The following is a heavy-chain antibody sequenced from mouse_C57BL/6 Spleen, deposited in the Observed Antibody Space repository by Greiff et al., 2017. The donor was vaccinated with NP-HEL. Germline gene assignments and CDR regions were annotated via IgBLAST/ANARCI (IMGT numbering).Heavy chain of an antibody. CDR3: ASIYDGPFDY. V-gene: IGHV1-26*01. CDR1: GYTFTDYY. D-gene: IGHD2-3*01. J-gene: IGHJ2*01. CDR2: INPNNGGT. Sequence: VQLQQSGPELVKPGASVKISCKASGYTFTDYYMNWVKQSHGKSLEWIGDINPNNGGTSYNQKFKGKATLTVDKSSSTAYMELRSLTSEDSAVYYCASIYDGPFDYWGQGTTLTVSS.